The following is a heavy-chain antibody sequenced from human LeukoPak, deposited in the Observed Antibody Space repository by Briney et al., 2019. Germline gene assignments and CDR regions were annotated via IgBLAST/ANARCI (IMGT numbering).Heavy chain of an antibody. J-gene: IGHJ4*02. CDR2: INVSNGDT. D-gene: IGHD6-13*01. CDR3: ARSIAATDNTY. V-gene: IGHV1-3*01. Sequence: ASVKVFCKISGYTFTSYSPHWVRQARGQRLEWMGRINVSNGDTKYAQKFQGRVTITRDTSASTVYMELSGLRSEDTAVYYCARSIAATDNTYWGQGTLVTVSS. CDR1: GYTFTSYS.